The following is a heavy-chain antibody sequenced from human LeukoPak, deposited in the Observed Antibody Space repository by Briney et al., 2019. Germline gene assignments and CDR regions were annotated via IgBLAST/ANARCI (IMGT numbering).Heavy chain of an antibody. J-gene: IGHJ4*02. CDR2: IRHDGSIK. CDR3: AKLGSLRYFFDY. D-gene: IGHD3-9*01. Sequence: GGSLRLSCAASGFIFSTYGMYWVRQAPGKGLEWVAFIRHDGSIKNYADSVKGRSTISRDNSKNTLYLQMNSLRAEDTAVYYCAKLGSLRYFFDYWGQGTLVTVSS. V-gene: IGHV3-30*02. CDR1: GFIFSTYG.